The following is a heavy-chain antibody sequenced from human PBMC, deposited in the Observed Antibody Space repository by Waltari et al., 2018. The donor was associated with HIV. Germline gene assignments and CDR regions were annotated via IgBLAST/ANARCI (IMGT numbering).Heavy chain of an antibody. J-gene: IGHJ4*02. D-gene: IGHD1-26*01. CDR3: ARQTTPPTTLIDY. CDR1: GGSISSSSDY. CDR2: ISYSGTT. Sequence: QLQLQESGPGLVKPSETLSLTCTVSGGSISSSSDYWGWIRQPQGKGLELIGSISYSGTTYYNPSLKSRVTISVDTSKNPFSLKLSSVTAADTAVYYCARQTTPPTTLIDYWGQGTLVTVSS. V-gene: IGHV4-39*01.